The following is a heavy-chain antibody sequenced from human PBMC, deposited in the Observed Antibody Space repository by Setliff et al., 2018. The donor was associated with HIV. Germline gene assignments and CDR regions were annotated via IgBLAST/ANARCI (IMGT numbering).Heavy chain of an antibody. J-gene: IGHJ4*02. CDR2: IGTDSHNT. CDR1: GYTFTSDYS. Sequence: ASVKVSCKASGYTFTSDYSLNWVRQAPGQGLEYIGWIGTDSHNTNYAQKLQGRVTMTTDTSTSTAYMELRSLKSDDTAVYYCARGLDYYDSSGYLAYWGQGTLVTVSS. CDR3: ARGLDYYDSSGYLAY. D-gene: IGHD3-22*01. V-gene: IGHV1-18*01.